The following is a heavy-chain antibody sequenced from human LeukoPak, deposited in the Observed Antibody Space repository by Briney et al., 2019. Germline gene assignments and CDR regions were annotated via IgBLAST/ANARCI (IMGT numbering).Heavy chain of an antibody. J-gene: IGHJ6*02. CDR1: GFTFSSYS. CDR3: ARDPHGYSTYYYYYGMDV. V-gene: IGHV3-21*01. Sequence: GGSLRLSCAASGFTFSSYSMNWVRQAPGKGLEWVSSISSSSSYIYYADSVKGRFTISRDNAKNSLYLQMNSLRAEDTAVYYCARDPHGYSTYYYYYGMDVWGQGTTVTVSS. D-gene: IGHD5-24*01. CDR2: ISSSSSYI.